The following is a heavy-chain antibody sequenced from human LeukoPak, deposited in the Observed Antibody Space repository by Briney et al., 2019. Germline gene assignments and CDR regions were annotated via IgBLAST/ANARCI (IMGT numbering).Heavy chain of an antibody. CDR2: INHSGST. Sequence: SETLSLTCAVYGGSFSGYYWSWIRQPPGKGLEWIGEINHSGSTNYNPSLKSRVTISVDTSKNQFSLKLSSVTAADAAVYYCARTAGWVVRTGSGSRRGFDYWGQGTLVTVSS. V-gene: IGHV4-34*01. CDR3: ARTAGWVVRTGSGSRRGFDY. J-gene: IGHJ4*02. D-gene: IGHD1-26*01. CDR1: GGSFSGYY.